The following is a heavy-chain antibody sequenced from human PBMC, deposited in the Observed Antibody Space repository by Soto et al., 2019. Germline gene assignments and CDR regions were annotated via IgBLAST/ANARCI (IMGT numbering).Heavy chain of an antibody. V-gene: IGHV4-31*03. CDR2: IYDSESA. Sequence: QVQLQKSGPGLVKASQTLSLICSVSGESISSGGYYWSWIRHHPGKGLEWIGYIYDSESAYYNPSLKSRVTISMDTSKNHFAMILSSVTAADTAVYYCARASSSSSAADYWGPGTLITVSS. J-gene: IGHJ4*02. CDR1: GESISSGGYY. CDR3: ARASSSSSAADY. D-gene: IGHD6-6*01.